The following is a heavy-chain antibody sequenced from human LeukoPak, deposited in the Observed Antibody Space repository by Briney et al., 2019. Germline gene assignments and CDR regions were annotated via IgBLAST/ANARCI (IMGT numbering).Heavy chain of an antibody. V-gene: IGHV4-4*07. J-gene: IGHJ6*03. CDR2: IYTSGST. CDR3: ARELWFGEFRSFYYMDV. CDR1: GGSISSYY. D-gene: IGHD3-10*01. Sequence: SETLSLTCTVSGGSISSYYWSWIRQPAGKGLEWIGLIYTSGSTNYNPSLKSRVTMPVDTSKNQFSLKLSSVTAADTAVYYCARELWFGEFRSFYYMDVWGKGTTVTVSS.